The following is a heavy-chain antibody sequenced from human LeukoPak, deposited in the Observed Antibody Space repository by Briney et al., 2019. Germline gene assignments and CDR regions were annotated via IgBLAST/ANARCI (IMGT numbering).Heavy chain of an antibody. D-gene: IGHD5-18*01. CDR1: GGSISSGGYY. CDR2: IYHSGST. Sequence: SETLSLTCTVSGGSISSGGYYWSWIRQPPGKGLEWIGYIYHSGSTYYNPSLKSRVTISVDRSKNQFSLKLSSVTAADTAVYYCARADPMQLWFLDYWGQGTLVTVSS. J-gene: IGHJ4*02. V-gene: IGHV4-30-2*01. CDR3: ARADPMQLWFLDY.